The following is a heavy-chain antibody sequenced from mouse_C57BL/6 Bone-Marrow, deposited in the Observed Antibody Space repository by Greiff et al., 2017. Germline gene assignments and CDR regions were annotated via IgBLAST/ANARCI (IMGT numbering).Heavy chain of an antibody. V-gene: IGHV1-61*01. CDR1: GYTFTSYW. J-gene: IGHJ3*01. D-gene: IGHD2-12*01. CDR2: IYPSDSET. CDR3: ARSLYRTRAWFAY. Sequence: VKLQQPGAELVRPGSSVKLSCKASGYTFTSYWMDWVKQRPGQGLEWIGNIYPSDSETHYNQKFKDKATLTVDKSSSTAYMQLSSLTSEDSAVYYCARSLYRTRAWFAYWGQGTLVTVSA.